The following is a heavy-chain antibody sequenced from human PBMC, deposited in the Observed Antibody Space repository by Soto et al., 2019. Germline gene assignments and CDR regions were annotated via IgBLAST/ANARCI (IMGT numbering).Heavy chain of an antibody. CDR1: GFTFSSYA. V-gene: IGHV3-23*01. D-gene: IGHD3-9*01. CDR2: ISGSGGST. CDR3: AKELRYFDWLPNLAFDY. J-gene: IGHJ4*02. Sequence: GGSLRVSCAASGFTFSSYAMSWVRQAPGKGLEWVSAISGSGGSTYYADSVKGRFTISRDNSKNTLYLQMNSLRAEDTAVYYCAKELRYFDWLPNLAFDYWGQGTLVTVSS.